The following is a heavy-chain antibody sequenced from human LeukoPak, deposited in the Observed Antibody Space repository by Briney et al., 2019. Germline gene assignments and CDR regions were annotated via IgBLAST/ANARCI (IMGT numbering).Heavy chain of an antibody. CDR2: ISSSSSYT. CDR3: ARAHCDTLTGCMDV. CDR1: GFTFSSYS. V-gene: IGHV3-21*01. Sequence: GGSLRLSCAASGFTFSSYSMNWVRQAPGKGLEWVSSISSSSSYTYYADSVKGRFTISRDNAKKSLYLQMNSLRAEDTALYYCARAHCDTLTGCMDVWGKGTTVTVSS. D-gene: IGHD3-9*01. J-gene: IGHJ6*03.